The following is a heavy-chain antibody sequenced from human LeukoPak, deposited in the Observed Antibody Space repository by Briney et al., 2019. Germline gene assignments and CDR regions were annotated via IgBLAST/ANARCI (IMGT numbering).Heavy chain of an antibody. CDR1: GFTSSSYA. V-gene: IGHV3-48*04. CDR3: ARDESSGWYFEGFDY. Sequence: GGSLRLSCAASGFTSSSYAMSWVRQAPGKGLEWVSYISSSGSTIYYADSVKGRFTISRDNAKNSLYLQMNSLRAEDTAVYYCARDESSGWYFEGFDYWGQGTLVTVSS. CDR2: ISSSGSTI. J-gene: IGHJ4*02. D-gene: IGHD6-19*01.